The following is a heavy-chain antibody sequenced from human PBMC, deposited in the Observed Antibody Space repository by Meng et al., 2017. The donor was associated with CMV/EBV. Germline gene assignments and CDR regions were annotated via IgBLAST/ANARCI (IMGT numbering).Heavy chain of an antibody. D-gene: IGHD2-8*01. CDR2: IIPILGIA. Sequence: SVKVSCKASGGTFSSYTISWVRQAPGQGLEWMGRIIPILGIANYAQKFQGRVTITADKSTSTAYMELSSLRSEDTAVYYCAREDRDEVLGYYYGMDVWGQGTTVTV. CDR3: AREDRDEVLGYYYGMDV. V-gene: IGHV1-69*04. CDR1: GGTFSSYT. J-gene: IGHJ6*02.